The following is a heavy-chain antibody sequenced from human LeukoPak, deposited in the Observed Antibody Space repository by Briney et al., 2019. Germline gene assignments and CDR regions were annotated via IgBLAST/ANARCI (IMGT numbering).Heavy chain of an antibody. CDR2: VYATGGVA. Sequence: GASVKVYCKASGHTFTNYHIHWVRQAPGQGVEWMGAVYATGGVAINTQTFPVRVTMTRDTSTGTVYMELSSLRFEDTAIYYCATEAPRSYYFDYWGQGIQVTVSS. J-gene: IGHJ4*02. CDR1: GHTFTNYH. CDR3: ATEAPRSYYFDY. V-gene: IGHV1-46*01.